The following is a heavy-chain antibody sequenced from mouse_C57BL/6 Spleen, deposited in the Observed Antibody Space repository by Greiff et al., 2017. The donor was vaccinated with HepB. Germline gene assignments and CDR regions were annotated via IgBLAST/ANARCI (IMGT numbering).Heavy chain of an antibody. CDR2: IDPSDSYT. CDR1: GYTFTSYW. V-gene: IGHV1-50*01. Sequence: VQLQQSGAELVKPGASVKLSCKASGYTFTSYWMQWVKQRPGQGLEWIGEIDPSDSYTNYNQKFKGKATLTVDTSSSTAYMQLSSLTSEDSAVYYCATWSLLRFYFDYWGQGTTLTVSS. CDR3: ATWSLLRFYFDY. D-gene: IGHD1-1*01. J-gene: IGHJ2*01.